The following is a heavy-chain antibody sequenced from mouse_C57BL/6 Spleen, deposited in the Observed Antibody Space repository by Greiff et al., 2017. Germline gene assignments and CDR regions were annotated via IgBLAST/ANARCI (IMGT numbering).Heavy chain of an antibody. CDR2: IDPSDSYT. D-gene: IGHD2-4*01. Sequence: QVQLQQPGAELVKPGASVKLSCKASGYTFTSYWMQWVKQRPGQGLEWIGEIDPSDSYTNYNQKFKGKATLTVDTSSSTAYMQLSSLTSEDSAVYYCARVYDYDEAGFAYWGQGTLVTVSA. V-gene: IGHV1-50*01. J-gene: IGHJ3*01. CDR3: ARVYDYDEAGFAY. CDR1: GYTFTSYW.